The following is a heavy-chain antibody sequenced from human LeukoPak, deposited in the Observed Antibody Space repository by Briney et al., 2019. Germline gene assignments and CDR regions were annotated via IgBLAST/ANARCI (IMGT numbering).Heavy chain of an antibody. CDR3: ARGGAVAGPSYYYYYMDV. J-gene: IGHJ6*03. CDR1: GGSISSYY. CDR2: TYTSGST. V-gene: IGHV4-4*07. D-gene: IGHD6-19*01. Sequence: SETLSLTCTVSGGSISSYYWSWIRQPAGKGLEWIGRTYTSGSTNYNPSLKSRVTMSVDTSKNQFSLKLSSVTAADTAVYYCARGGAVAGPSYYYYYMDVWGKGTTVTVSS.